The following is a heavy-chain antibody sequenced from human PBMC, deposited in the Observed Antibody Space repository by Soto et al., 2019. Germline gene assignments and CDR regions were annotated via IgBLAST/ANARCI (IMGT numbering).Heavy chain of an antibody. CDR1: GFNFTSHS. Sequence: EVQLVESGGGLVKPGGSLRFSCAASGFNFTSHSMNWVRQAPGKGLEWVSSISRTSNYIYYADSVKGRFTISRDNAKNSLYLQMNSLRAEDTAVYYCARGVDIASTTHDAFDVWGQGAVVSVSS. D-gene: IGHD5-12*01. V-gene: IGHV3-21*01. CDR2: ISRTSNYI. CDR3: ARGVDIASTTHDAFDV. J-gene: IGHJ3*01.